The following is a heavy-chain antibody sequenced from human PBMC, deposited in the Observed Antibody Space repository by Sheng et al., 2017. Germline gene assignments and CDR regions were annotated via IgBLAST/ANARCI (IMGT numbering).Heavy chain of an antibody. V-gene: IGHV3-7*01. D-gene: IGHD3-3*01. CDR1: GFTFSSYW. CDR3: ARTYYDFWSGYFYYYYYMDV. Sequence: EVQLVESGGGLVQPGGSLRLSCAASGFTFSSYWMSWVRQAPGKGLEWVANIKQDGSEKYYVDSVKGRFTISRDNAKNSLYLQMNSLRAEDTAVYYCARTYYDFWSGYFYYYYYMDVWGKGTTVTVSS. J-gene: IGHJ6*03. CDR2: IKQDGSEK.